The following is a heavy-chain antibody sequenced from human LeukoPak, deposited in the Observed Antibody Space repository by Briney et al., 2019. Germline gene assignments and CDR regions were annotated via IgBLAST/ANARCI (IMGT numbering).Heavy chain of an antibody. V-gene: IGHV3-11*01. CDR3: ARALYYDSSGYLYYFDY. CDR1: GFTFSDYY. J-gene: IGHJ4*02. Sequence: GGSLRLSCAASGFTFSDYYMSWIRQAPGKGLEWVSYISSSGSTIYYADSVKGRFTISRDNAKNSLYLQMNSLRAEDTAVYYCARALYYDSSGYLYYFDYWGREPWSPSPQ. CDR2: ISSSGSTI. D-gene: IGHD3-22*01.